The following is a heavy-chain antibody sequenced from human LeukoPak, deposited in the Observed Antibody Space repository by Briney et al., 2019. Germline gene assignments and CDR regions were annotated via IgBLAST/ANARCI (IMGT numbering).Heavy chain of an antibody. CDR2: ISSSSSTI. D-gene: IGHD3-9*01. CDR1: GFTFSSYS. V-gene: IGHV3-48*01. CDR3: ATQPRARYFEPIDY. Sequence: GGSLRLSCAASGFTFSSYSMNWVRQAPGKGLEWVSYISSSSSTIYYADSVKGRFTISRDNAKNSLYLQMNSLRAEDTAVYYCATQPRARYFEPIDYWGQGTLVTVSS. J-gene: IGHJ4*02.